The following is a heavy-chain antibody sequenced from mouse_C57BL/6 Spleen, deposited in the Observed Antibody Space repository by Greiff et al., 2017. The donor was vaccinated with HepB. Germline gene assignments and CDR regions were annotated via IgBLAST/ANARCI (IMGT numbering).Heavy chain of an antibody. D-gene: IGHD3-2*02. J-gene: IGHJ3*01. CDR1: GYAFTNYL. CDR2: INPGSGGT. CDR3: ARSRTGQTAQAAWFAY. Sequence: QVQLQQSGAELVRPGTSVKVSCKASGYAFTNYLIEWVKQRPGQGLEWIGVINPGSGGTNYNEKFKGKATLTVDKSSSTAYMQLSSLTSEDSAVYYCARSRTGQTAQAAWFAYWGQGTLVTVSA. V-gene: IGHV1-54*01.